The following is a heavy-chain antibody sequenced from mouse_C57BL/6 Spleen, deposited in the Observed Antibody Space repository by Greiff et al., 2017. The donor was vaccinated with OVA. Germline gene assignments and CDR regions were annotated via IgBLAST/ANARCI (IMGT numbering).Heavy chain of an antibody. V-gene: IGHV1-64*01. CDR2: IHPNSGST. D-gene: IGHD1-1*01. J-gene: IGHJ2*01. Sequence: VQLQQPGAELVKPGASVKLSCKASGYTFTSYWMHWVKQRPGQGLEWIGMIHPNSGSTNYNEKFKSKATLTVDKSSSTAYMQLSSLTSEDSAVYYCARLSTTVVAVDYWGQGTTLTVSS. CDR1: GYTFTSYW. CDR3: ARLSTTVVAVDY.